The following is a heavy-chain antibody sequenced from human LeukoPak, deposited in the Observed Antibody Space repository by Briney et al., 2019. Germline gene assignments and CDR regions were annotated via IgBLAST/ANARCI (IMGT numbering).Heavy chain of an antibody. Sequence: SETLSLTCTVSGGSITSGSYFWTRIRQPAGKGLEWLGRMQTNGNTNYNPSLKSRVAISIDTSKNQFSLQLSSVTAADTAVYYCARGLSNAWEVQAYWGQGTLVTVSS. CDR2: MQTNGNT. J-gene: IGHJ4*02. CDR1: GGSITSGSYF. V-gene: IGHV4-61*02. CDR3: ARGLSNAWEVQAY. D-gene: IGHD1-26*01.